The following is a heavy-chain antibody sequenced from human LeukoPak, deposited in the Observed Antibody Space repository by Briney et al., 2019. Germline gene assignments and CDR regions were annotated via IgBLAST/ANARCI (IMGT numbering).Heavy chain of an antibody. CDR2: ISAYNGNT. Sequence: ASVKVSCKASGYTFTSYGISWVRQAPGQGLEWMGWISAYNGNTNYAQKLQGRVTMTTDTSTSTAYMELRSLRSDDTAVYYCARVLCSSTSCYLVWFDPWGQGTLVTVSS. J-gene: IGHJ5*02. CDR3: ARVLCSSTSCYLVWFDP. V-gene: IGHV1-18*01. CDR1: GYTFTSYG. D-gene: IGHD2-2*01.